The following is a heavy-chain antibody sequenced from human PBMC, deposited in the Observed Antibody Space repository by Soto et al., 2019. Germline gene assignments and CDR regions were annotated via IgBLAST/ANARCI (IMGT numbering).Heavy chain of an antibody. CDR1: GYTFTSYG. J-gene: IGHJ4*02. CDR3: ARDANNLIAAAGPPYFDY. D-gene: IGHD6-13*01. CDR2: ISAYNGNT. Sequence: ASVKVSCKASGYTFTSYGISWVRQAPGQGLEWMGWISAYNGNTNYAQKLQGRVTMTTDTSTSTAYMELRGLRSDDTAVYYCARDANNLIAAAGPPYFDYWGQGTLVTVSS. V-gene: IGHV1-18*01.